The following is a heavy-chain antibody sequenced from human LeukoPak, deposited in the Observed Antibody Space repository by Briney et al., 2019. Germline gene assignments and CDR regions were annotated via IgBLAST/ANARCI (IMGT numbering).Heavy chain of an antibody. V-gene: IGHV4-59*01. CDR3: ARVGTCSSGWYRADYYYGMDV. Sequence: SETLSLTCTVSGGSISSYYWSWIRQPPGKGLEWIGYIYYSGSTNYNPSLKSRVTISVDTSKNQFSLKLSSVTAADTAVYYCARVGTCSSGWYRADYYYGMDVWGQGTTVTVSS. D-gene: IGHD6-19*01. CDR1: GGSISSYY. CDR2: IYYSGST. J-gene: IGHJ6*02.